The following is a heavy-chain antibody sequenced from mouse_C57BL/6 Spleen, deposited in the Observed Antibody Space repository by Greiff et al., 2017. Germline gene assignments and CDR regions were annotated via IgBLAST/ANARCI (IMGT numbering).Heavy chain of an antibody. CDR3: ARGEAGVYYYAIDY. CDR1: GYSFTDYN. J-gene: IGHJ4*01. Sequence: VQLQQSGPELVKPGASVKISCKASGYSFTDYNMNWVKQSNGKSLEWIGVINPNYGTTSYNQKFKGKATLTVDQSSSTAYMQLNSLTSEDSAVDYCARGEAGVYYYAIDYWGQGTSVTVSS. V-gene: IGHV1-39*01. CDR2: INPNYGTT. D-gene: IGHD3-2*02.